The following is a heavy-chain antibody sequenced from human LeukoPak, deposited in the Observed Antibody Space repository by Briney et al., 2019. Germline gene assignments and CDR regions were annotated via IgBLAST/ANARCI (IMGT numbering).Heavy chain of an antibody. J-gene: IGHJ4*02. CDR1: GFNVRNNY. V-gene: IGHV3-30*18. CDR3: AKDVPPYCGGDCYSWSPQIDY. Sequence: PGGSLRLSCAASGFNVRNNYMSWVRQAPGKGLEWVAVISYDGGKKYYADSVKGRFTISRDNSKNTLYPQMNSLRAEDTAVYYCAKDVPPYCGGDCYSWSPQIDYWGQGTLVTVSS. D-gene: IGHD2-21*02. CDR2: ISYDGGKK.